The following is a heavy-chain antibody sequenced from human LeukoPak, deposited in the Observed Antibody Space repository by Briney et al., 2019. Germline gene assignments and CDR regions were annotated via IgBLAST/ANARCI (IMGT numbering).Heavy chain of an antibody. CDR1: GYSISSGYY. D-gene: IGHD2-2*01. CDR2: IYHSGST. CDR3: ARGGSRDLVV. Sequence: SETLSLTCTVSGYSISSGYYWGWIRQPPGKGLEWIGSIYHSGSTYYNPSLKSRVTISVDTSKNQFSLKLSSVTAADTAVYYCARGGSRDLVVWGKGTTVTVSS. V-gene: IGHV4-38-2*02. J-gene: IGHJ6*04.